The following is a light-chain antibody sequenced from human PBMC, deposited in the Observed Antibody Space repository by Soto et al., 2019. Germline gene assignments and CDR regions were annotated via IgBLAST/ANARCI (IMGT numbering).Light chain of an antibody. CDR1: QSVSSSSY. CDR2: GAS. J-gene: IGKJ3*01. CDR3: QQYGSSPFT. V-gene: IGKV3-20*01. Sequence: EIVLTQSPGTLSLSPGERATLSCRASQSVSSSSYLAWYQQKPGQAPRLLIYGASSRATGIPDRFSGGGSGTDFTLTISRLEPEDFALYYCQQYGSSPFTFGPGTKVDIK.